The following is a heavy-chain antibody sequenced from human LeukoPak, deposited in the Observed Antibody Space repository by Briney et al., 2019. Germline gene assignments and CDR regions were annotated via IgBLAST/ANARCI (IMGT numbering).Heavy chain of an antibody. D-gene: IGHD3-3*02. CDR2: IYYSGST. J-gene: IGHJ3*02. V-gene: IGHV4-59*08. Sequence: SETLSLTCTVSGGSISSYYWSRIRQPPGKGLEWIGYIYYSGSTNYNPSLKSRVTISVDTSKNQFSLKLSSVTAADTAVYYCARSFQVDAFDIWGQGTMVTVSS. CDR1: GGSISSYY. CDR3: ARSFQVDAFDI.